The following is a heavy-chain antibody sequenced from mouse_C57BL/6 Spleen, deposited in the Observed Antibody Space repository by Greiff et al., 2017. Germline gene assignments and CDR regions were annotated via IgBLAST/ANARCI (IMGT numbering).Heavy chain of an antibody. CDR3: ARFLRSVYDVGYAMDY. D-gene: IGHD2-12*01. CDR2: INPYNGGT. Sequence: EVQLQQSGPVLVKPGASVKMSCKASGYTFTDYYMNWVKQSHGKSLEWIGVINPYNGGTSYNQKFKVKATLTVDKASITPYLELNSLTSEDSAVYYCARFLRSVYDVGYAMDYWGQGTSVTVSS. V-gene: IGHV1-19*01. CDR1: GYTFTDYY. J-gene: IGHJ4*01.